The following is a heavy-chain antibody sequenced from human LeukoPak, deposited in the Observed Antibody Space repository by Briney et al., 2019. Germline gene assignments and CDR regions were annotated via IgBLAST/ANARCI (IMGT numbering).Heavy chain of an antibody. Sequence: GGSLRLSCAASKFSVIRNYMSWVRQAPGKGLEWVSTFYSGSTTYHADSVKGRFTFSRDNSKNTVYLQMNSLRGEDTAVYYCVRVSAPYPGDSYPGVFDYWGQGSLVTVSS. CDR1: KFSVIRNY. V-gene: IGHV3-53*01. CDR3: VRVSAPYPGDSYPGVFDY. CDR2: FYSGSTT. J-gene: IGHJ4*02. D-gene: IGHD2-21*01.